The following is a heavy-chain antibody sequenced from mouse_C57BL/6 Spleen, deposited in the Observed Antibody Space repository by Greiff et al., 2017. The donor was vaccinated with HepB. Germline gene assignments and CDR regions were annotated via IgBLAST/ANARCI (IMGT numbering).Heavy chain of an antibody. CDR1: GFTFTDYY. J-gene: IGHJ3*01. CDR2: IRNKANGYST. D-gene: IGHD4-1*01. V-gene: IGHV7-4*01. Sequence: EVKVVESGGGLVQPGASLRLSCAASGFTFTDYYMSWVRQPPGRAPEWLALIRNKANGYSTEYTATVKGRFTNSSDNSQNFLYLQMNTLSAEDSATYYCVKAVTGTGFAYWGQGTLVTVSA. CDR3: VKAVTGTGFAY.